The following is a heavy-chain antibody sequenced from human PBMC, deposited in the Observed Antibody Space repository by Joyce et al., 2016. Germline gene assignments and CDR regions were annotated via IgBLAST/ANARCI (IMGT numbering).Heavy chain of an antibody. D-gene: IGHD6-13*01. CDR1: GFSFGYFW. J-gene: IGHJ5*02. CDR3: TRGSGTGWFDP. Sequence: EVYLVESGGGLVQPGGSLRLSCAASGFSFGYFWMDWVGQAPGKGLEWVAQINEDGSEKNYMDSLRGRFTISRDNAKNSVDLQINSLRVEDTAVYHCTRGSGTGWFDPWGQGTLVTVSS. CDR2: INEDGSEK. V-gene: IGHV3-7*03.